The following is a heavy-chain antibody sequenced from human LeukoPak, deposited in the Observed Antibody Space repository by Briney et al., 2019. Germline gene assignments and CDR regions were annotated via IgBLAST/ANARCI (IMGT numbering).Heavy chain of an antibody. CDR2: INPNSGGT. Sequence: GASVKVSCKASGYTFTGYYVHWVRQAPGQGLEWMGWINPNSGGTNYAQKFQGRVTMTRDTSISTAYMELSRLRSDDTAVYYCARDGNYLEGTSCHVWGQGTLVTVSS. CDR3: ARDGNYLEGTSCHV. CDR1: GYTFTGYY. V-gene: IGHV1-2*02. J-gene: IGHJ4*02. D-gene: IGHD2-2*01.